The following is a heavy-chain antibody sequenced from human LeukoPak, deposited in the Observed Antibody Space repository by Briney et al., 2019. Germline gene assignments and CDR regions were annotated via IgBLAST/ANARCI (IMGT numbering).Heavy chain of an antibody. V-gene: IGHV1-2*02. CDR1: GYTFTGYY. CDR3: ARSRDYVWGSYPY. J-gene: IGHJ4*02. CDR2: INPNSGGT. Sequence: GASVKVSCKASGYTFTGYYMHWVRQAPGQGLEWMGWINPNSGGTNYAQKFQGRVTMTRDTSISTAYMELSRLRSDDTAVYYCARSRDYVWGSYPYWGQGTLVTVSS. D-gene: IGHD3-16*01.